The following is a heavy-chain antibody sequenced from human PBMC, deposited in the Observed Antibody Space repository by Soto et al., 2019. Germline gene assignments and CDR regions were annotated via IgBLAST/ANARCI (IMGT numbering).Heavy chain of an antibody. CDR2: ISYDGSNK. J-gene: IGHJ4*02. CDR3: AKGQIQIWSMGGIDY. D-gene: IGHD5-18*01. Sequence: XGSLRLSCASSVFSFSSYGMHCVRHSPGKWLEWVAVISYDGSNKYYADSVKGRFTISRDNSKNTLYLQMNSLRAEDTAVYYCAKGQIQIWSMGGIDYWGPGTLDSVS. CDR1: VFSFSSYG. V-gene: IGHV3-30*18.